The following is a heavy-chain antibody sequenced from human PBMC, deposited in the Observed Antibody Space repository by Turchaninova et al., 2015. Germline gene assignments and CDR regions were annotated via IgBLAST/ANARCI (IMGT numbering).Heavy chain of an antibody. V-gene: IGHV4-30-2*01. D-gene: IGHD2-15*01. CDR3: ARDRPYCSGGSCSDSYGMDV. Sequence: QLQLQESGSGLVKPSQTLSLTCAVSGGSISSGGYSWSWIRQPPGKGLEWIWYSSHSGSTYSNPSLQILGTMSVDRSKNQFSLKLSSVTAADTAVYYWARDRPYCSGGSCSDSYGMDVWGQGTTVTVSS. CDR2: SSHSGST. CDR1: GGSISSGGYS. J-gene: IGHJ6*02.